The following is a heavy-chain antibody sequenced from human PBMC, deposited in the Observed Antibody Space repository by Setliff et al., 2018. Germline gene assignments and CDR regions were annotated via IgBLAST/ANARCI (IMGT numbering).Heavy chain of an antibody. CDR2: IYYSGST. CDR1: GGSISSYY. D-gene: IGHD4-17*01. V-gene: IGHV4-59*01. Sequence: KTSETLSLTCTVSGGSISSYYWSWIRQPPGKGLEWIGYIYYSGSTNYNPSLKSRVTISVDTSKNQFSLKLSSVTAADTAVYYCARQVYGIFDYWGQGTLVTVSS. CDR3: ARQVYGIFDY. J-gene: IGHJ4*02.